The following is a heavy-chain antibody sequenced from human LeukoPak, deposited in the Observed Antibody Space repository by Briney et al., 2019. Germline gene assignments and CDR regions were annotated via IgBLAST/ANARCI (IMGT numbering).Heavy chain of an antibody. CDR2: ISYDGSNK. Sequence: PGGSLRLSCAASGFTFSSYAMHWVRQAPGKGLEWVAVISYDGSNKYYADSVKGRFTISRDNSKNTLYLQMNSLRDEDTAVYYCAREFLSGSFDIWGQGTKVTVSS. V-gene: IGHV3-30-3*01. J-gene: IGHJ3*02. D-gene: IGHD2/OR15-2a*01. CDR3: AREFLSGSFDI. CDR1: GFTFSSYA.